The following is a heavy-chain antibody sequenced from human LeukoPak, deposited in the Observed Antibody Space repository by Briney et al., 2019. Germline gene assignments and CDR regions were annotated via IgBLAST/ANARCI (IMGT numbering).Heavy chain of an antibody. CDR2: NYYSGST. J-gene: IGHJ6*03. CDR1: GGSISRSSYY. Sequence: SETLSLTRTVSGGSISRSSYYWGWARQPPGRGLEWIGSNYYSGSTYYNPSLKSRVTISVDTSKNQFSLKLSSVTAADTAVYYCARSPWDYSSGWNYYYYYMVVWGKGTTVTISS. CDR3: ARSPWDYSSGWNYYYYYMVV. D-gene: IGHD6-19*01. V-gene: IGHV4-39*01.